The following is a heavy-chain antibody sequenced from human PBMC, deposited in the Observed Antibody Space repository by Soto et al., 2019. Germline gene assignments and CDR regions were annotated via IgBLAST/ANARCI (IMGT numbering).Heavy chain of an antibody. V-gene: IGHV3-21*06. CDR3: ARDFKASQYYYYCMDV. Sequence: EVQLVKSGGGLVKPGGSLRLSCVVSGFTFSSYSMNWVRQAPGKGLEWVSSISSGSNYTYYADSVKGRFTISRDNAKNSVYLQMNSLRAEDTALYYSARDFKASQYYYYCMDVWGKGTTVTVS. CDR2: ISSGSNYT. CDR1: GFTFSSYS. J-gene: IGHJ6*03.